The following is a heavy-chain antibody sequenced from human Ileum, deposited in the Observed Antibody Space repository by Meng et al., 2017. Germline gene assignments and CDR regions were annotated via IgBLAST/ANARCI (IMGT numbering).Heavy chain of an antibody. V-gene: IGHV4-31*03. CDR1: GGSIGSAAYY. J-gene: IGHJ4*02. CDR3: ARGFYDSRGYSNPFDY. Sequence: QVQLQESGPGLVKVSQTLSLTCTSSGGSIGSAAYYWTWIRQHPAKGLEWIGYIHYTGSTSYNPSLESRLSLSLDTSKNQISLKLTSVTAADTAVYYCARGFYDSRGYSNPFDYWGQGTLVTVSS. D-gene: IGHD3-22*01. CDR2: IHYTGST.